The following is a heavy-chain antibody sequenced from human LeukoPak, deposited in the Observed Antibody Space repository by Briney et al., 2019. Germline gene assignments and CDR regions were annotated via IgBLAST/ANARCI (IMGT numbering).Heavy chain of an antibody. Sequence: EASVKVSCKASGGTFSSYAISWVRQAPGQGVEWMGGIIPIFGTANYAQKFQGRVTITADKSTSTAYMELSSLRSEDTAVYYCARAVVDTAGFDYWGQGTLVTVSS. CDR1: GGTFSSYA. CDR2: IIPIFGTA. CDR3: ARAVVDTAGFDY. D-gene: IGHD5-18*01. V-gene: IGHV1-69*06. J-gene: IGHJ4*02.